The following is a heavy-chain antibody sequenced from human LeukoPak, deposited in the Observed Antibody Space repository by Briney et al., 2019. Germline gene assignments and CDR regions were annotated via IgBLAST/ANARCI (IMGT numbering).Heavy chain of an antibody. D-gene: IGHD3-10*01. J-gene: IGHJ6*03. CDR1: GGSISSSSYY. CDR3: ARILTSFGSVYMDV. V-gene: IGHV4-39*07. Sequence: PSETLSLTCTVSGGSISSSSYYWGWIRQPPGKGLEWIGSIYYSGSTYYNPSLKSRVTISVDTSKNQFSLKLSSVTAADTAVYYCARILTSFGSVYMDVWGKGTTVTVSS. CDR2: IYYSGST.